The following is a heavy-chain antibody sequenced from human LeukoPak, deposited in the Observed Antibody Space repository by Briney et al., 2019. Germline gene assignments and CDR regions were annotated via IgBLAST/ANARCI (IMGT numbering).Heavy chain of an antibody. Sequence: SETLSLTCTVSGGSVSSGSYYWSWIRQPPGKGLEWIGETNHSGSTNYNPSLKSRVTISVDTSKNQFSLKLSSVTAADTAVYYCARTRRAAAANPIDYWGQGTLVTVSS. D-gene: IGHD6-13*01. CDR3: ARTRRAAAANPIDY. CDR2: TNHSGST. CDR1: GGSVSSGSYY. V-gene: IGHV4-61*01. J-gene: IGHJ4*02.